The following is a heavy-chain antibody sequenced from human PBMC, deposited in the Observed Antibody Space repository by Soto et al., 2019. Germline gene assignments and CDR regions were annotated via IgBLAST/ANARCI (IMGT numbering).Heavy chain of an antibody. CDR3: ARENLLELRHWYFDL. CDR1: GYTFTSYD. J-gene: IGHJ2*01. V-gene: IGHV1-8*01. D-gene: IGHD1-7*01. CDR2: MNPNNGNT. Sequence: GASVKVSCKASGYTFTSYDINWVRQATGQGLEWMGWMNPNNGNTGYAQKFQGRVTMTTDTSTSTAYMELRSLRSDDTAVYYCARENLLELRHWYFDLWGRGTLVTVSS.